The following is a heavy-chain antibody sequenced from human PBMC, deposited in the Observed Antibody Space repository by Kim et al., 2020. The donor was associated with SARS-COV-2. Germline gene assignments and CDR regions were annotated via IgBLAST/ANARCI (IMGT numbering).Heavy chain of an antibody. J-gene: IGHJ4*02. Sequence: AQKLQGRVTMTTDTSTSTAYMELRSLRSDDTAVYYCARVPHAAAGRGTDYWGQGTLVTVSS. D-gene: IGHD6-13*01. V-gene: IGHV1-18*01. CDR3: ARVPHAAAGRGTDY.